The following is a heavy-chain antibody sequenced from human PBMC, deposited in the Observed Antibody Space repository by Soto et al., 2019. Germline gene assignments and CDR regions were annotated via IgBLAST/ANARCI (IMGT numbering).Heavy chain of an antibody. V-gene: IGHV3-11*01. CDR2: ISRSDTII. Sequence: GRTLRLSCAASGFTFSGYYMSWIRQAPGKRLAWVSSISRSDTIISYADSVTGRFTISRDNSQNSLYLQFNSLRPEDTAAYYCARGLGYDDRSGNFDCGGQGIRSAVSS. D-gene: IGHD3-22*01. CDR1: GFTFSGYY. CDR3: ARGLGYDDRSGNFDC. J-gene: IGHJ4*02.